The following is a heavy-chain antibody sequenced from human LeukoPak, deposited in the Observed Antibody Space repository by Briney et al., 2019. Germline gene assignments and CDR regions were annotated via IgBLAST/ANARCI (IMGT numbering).Heavy chain of an antibody. CDR3: ARPRTAGSYSYFQH. J-gene: IGHJ1*01. V-gene: IGHV1-69*05. D-gene: IGHD3-10*01. Sequence: SVKVSCKASGGTFSSYAISWVRQAPGQGLEWMGGIIPIFGTANYAQKFQGRVTITTGESTSTAYMELSSLRSEDTAVYYCARPRTAGSYSYFQHWGQGTLVTVSS. CDR2: IIPIFGTA. CDR1: GGTFSSYA.